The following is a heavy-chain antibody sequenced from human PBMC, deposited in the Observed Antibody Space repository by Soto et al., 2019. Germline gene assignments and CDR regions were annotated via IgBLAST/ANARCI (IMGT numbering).Heavy chain of an antibody. CDR2: LSGSGGTT. CDR3: VKNRPPLLWCGESRVGDSFDI. Sequence: EMQLLESGGGLVQPGGSLRLSCAASGFTFSSYAMNWVSQAPGKGLEWVSGLSGSGGTTVYTDSVKGRFTISRDNSKNTLFLQMNSLRAEDTAVYYCVKNRPPLLWCGESRVGDSFDIWGQGTMVTVSS. CDR1: GFTFSSYA. V-gene: IGHV3-23*01. D-gene: IGHD3-10*01. J-gene: IGHJ3*02.